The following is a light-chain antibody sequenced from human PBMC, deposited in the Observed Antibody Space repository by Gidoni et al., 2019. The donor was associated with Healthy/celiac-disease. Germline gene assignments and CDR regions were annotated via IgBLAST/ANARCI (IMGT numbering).Light chain of an antibody. J-gene: IGKJ4*01. Sequence: DRQMTQSPSSLAAVVGDRVTITCRASQSISSYLYWYQQKPGKAPKLLIYAASSLHSWVPSRFSGSGSGTDFTLTISSLQPEDFATYYCQQSYSTPLTFGGGTKVEIK. CDR2: AAS. V-gene: IGKV1-39*01. CDR3: QQSYSTPLT. CDR1: QSISSY.